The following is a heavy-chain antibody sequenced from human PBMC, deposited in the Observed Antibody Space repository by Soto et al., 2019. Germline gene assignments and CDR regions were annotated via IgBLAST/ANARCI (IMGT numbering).Heavy chain of an antibody. CDR3: ARDGGYYYGMDV. CDR2: IWYDGSNK. Sequence: QVQLVESGGGVVQPGRSLRLSCAASGFTFSSYGMHWVRQAPGKGLEWVAVIWYDGSNKYYADSVKGRFTISRDNSKNTLYLQMNSLRAEDTAVYYCARDGGYYYGMDVWGQGTTVTVSS. CDR1: GFTFSSYG. J-gene: IGHJ6*02. V-gene: IGHV3-33*01. D-gene: IGHD3-16*01.